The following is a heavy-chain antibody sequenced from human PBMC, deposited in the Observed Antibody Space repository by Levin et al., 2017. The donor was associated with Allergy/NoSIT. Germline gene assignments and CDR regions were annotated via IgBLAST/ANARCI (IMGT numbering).Heavy chain of an antibody. Sequence: GESLKISCKASGYTFTSYGISWVRQAPGQGLEWMGWISAYNGNTNYAQKLQGRVTMTTDTSTSTAYMELRSLRSDDTAVYYCARFSYPSRVVAAPIDYWGQGTLVTVSS. CDR2: ISAYNGNT. CDR1: GYTFTSYG. CDR3: ARFSYPSRVVAAPIDY. V-gene: IGHV1-18*01. D-gene: IGHD2-15*01. J-gene: IGHJ4*02.